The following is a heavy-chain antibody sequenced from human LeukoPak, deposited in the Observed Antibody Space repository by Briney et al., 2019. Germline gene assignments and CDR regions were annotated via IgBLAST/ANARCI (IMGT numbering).Heavy chain of an antibody. CDR1: GYTFTSYA. CDR3: ARTFYGSGETSVPYRGAFDI. V-gene: IGHV1-3*01. D-gene: IGHD3-10*01. CDR2: INAGNGNT. J-gene: IGHJ3*02. Sequence: ASVKVSCKASGYTFTSYAVHWVRQAPGQRLEWMGWINAGNGNTKYSQKFQGRVTITRDTSASTAYMELSSLRSEDTAVYYCARTFYGSGETSVPYRGAFDIWGQGTMVTVSS.